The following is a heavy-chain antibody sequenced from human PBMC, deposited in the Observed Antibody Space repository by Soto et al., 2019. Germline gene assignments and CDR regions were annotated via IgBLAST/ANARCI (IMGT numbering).Heavy chain of an antibody. CDR3: AGELDIHHGLGY. J-gene: IGHJ4*02. CDR2: TYYRSNWNF. V-gene: IGHV6-1*01. CDR1: WGSVSSNTAT. D-gene: IGHD6-19*01. Sequence: SQTLSLTCAISWGSVSSNTATWNWVRQSPSRGLEWLGRTYYRSNWNFDYALSVKSRTTISPDTSKNQCSLQLNSLTPEDTAVYYCAGELDIHHGLGYWGPGTSVTVSS.